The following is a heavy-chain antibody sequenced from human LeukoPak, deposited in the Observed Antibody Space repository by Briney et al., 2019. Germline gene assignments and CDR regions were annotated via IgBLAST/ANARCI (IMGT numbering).Heavy chain of an antibody. Sequence: PSETLSLTCTVSGGSISSSSYDWGWIRQPPGKGLEWTGSIYYSGSTYYNPSLKSRVTISVDTSKNQFSLKLSSVTAADTAVYYCARVILGSPRYYYYYMDVWGKGTTVTVSS. CDR3: ARVILGSPRYYYYYMDV. D-gene: IGHD3-16*01. CDR2: IYYSGST. J-gene: IGHJ6*03. CDR1: GGSISSSSYD. V-gene: IGHV4-39*07.